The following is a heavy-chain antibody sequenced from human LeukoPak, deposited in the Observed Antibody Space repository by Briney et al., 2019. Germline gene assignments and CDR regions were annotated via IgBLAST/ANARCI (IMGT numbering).Heavy chain of an antibody. J-gene: IGHJ3*02. CDR1: GVTFSRNY. CDR2: IFIGGSR. V-gene: IGHV3-53*01. Sequence: GGSLRLSCAASGVTFSRNYMTWVRQTPGKGLEWVSVIFIGGSRYYADSVKGRFTISRDNSKNTLYLQMNRLRPEDTAVYYCAMGEDAFDMWGPGTLFTVS. D-gene: IGHD2-21*01. CDR3: AMGEDAFDM.